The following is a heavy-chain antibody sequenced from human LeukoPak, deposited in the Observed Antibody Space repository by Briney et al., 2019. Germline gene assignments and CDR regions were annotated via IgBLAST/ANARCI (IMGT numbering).Heavy chain of an antibody. Sequence: SETLSLTCTVSGGSISSGTNDWGWVRQPPGKGLEWIGSMYYSGSIYYNPSLKSRVSVSGDTSKNQFSLGLSSVTAADTAVYYCARHGDSGYDYFDYWGQGILVTVSS. CDR3: ARHGDSGYDYFDY. D-gene: IGHD5-12*01. CDR2: MYYSGSI. J-gene: IGHJ4*02. V-gene: IGHV4-39*01. CDR1: GGSISSGTND.